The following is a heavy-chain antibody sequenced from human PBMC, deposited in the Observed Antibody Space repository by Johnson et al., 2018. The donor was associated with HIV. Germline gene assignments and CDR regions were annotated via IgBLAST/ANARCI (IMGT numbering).Heavy chain of an antibody. V-gene: IGHV3-33*03. Sequence: QEKLVESGGGVVQPGRSLRLSCAASGFTFSDYGIHWVRQAPGKGLEWVAVVWSGSTIYYADSVKGRFTISRDNAKNSLYLQMNSLRAEDTAVYYCAKGVVYGGEDAFDIWGQGTMVTVSS. CDR1: GFTFSDYG. D-gene: IGHD4-23*01. J-gene: IGHJ3*02. CDR3: AKGVVYGGEDAFDI. CDR2: VWSGSTI.